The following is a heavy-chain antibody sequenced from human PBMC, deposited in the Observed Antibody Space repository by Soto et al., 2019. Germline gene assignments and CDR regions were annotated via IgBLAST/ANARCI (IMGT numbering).Heavy chain of an antibody. Sequence: GGSLRLSCAASGFTFSSYAMSWVRQAPGKGLEWVSAISGSGGSTYYADSVKGRFTISRDNSKNTLYLQMNSLRAEDTAVYYCAKDSSGAVTPSYFQHWGQGTLVTVSS. CDR3: AKDSSGAVTPSYFQH. CDR2: ISGSGGST. J-gene: IGHJ1*01. V-gene: IGHV3-23*01. D-gene: IGHD4-17*01. CDR1: GFTFSSYA.